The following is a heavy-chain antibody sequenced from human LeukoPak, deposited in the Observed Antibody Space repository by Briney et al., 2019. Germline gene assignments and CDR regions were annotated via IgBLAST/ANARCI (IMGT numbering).Heavy chain of an antibody. CDR2: INHSGST. J-gene: IGHJ4*02. Sequence: SETLSLTCAVYGGSFSGYYWSWIRQPPGKGLEWIGEINHSGSTNYNPSLKSRVTISVDTPKNQFSLKLSSVTAADTAVYYCAREVIAAAAIGFDYWGQGTLVTVSS. CDR1: GGSFSGYY. CDR3: AREVIAAAAIGFDY. D-gene: IGHD6-13*01. V-gene: IGHV4-34*01.